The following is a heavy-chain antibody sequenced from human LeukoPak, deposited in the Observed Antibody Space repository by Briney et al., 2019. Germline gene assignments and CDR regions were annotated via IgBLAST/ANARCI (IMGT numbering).Heavy chain of an antibody. J-gene: IGHJ4*02. CDR3: ARHSPVGIFYFDY. CDR1: GFTFSSYG. Sequence: GGSLRLSCAASGFTFSSYGMHRVRQAPGKGLEWVAVISYDGSSKYYADSVKGRFTISRDNSKNTLYLQMNSLRAEDTAVYYCARHSPVGIFYFDYWGQGTLVTVSS. CDR2: ISYDGSSK. V-gene: IGHV3-30*03. D-gene: IGHD1-26*01.